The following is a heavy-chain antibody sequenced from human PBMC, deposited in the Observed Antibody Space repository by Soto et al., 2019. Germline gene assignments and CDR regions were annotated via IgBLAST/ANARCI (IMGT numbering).Heavy chain of an antibody. CDR1: GFTFSSYG. Sequence: PGGSLRLSCAASGFTFSSYGMHWFRQAPGKGLEWVAIISYDGSNTYYADSVKGRFTISRDNSKNTLYLQMNSLRAEDTSVYYCAKEGGLSGSYYISSSYYFDYWGQGTLVTSPQ. V-gene: IGHV3-30*18. CDR2: ISYDGSNT. D-gene: IGHD1-26*01. J-gene: IGHJ4*02. CDR3: AKEGGLSGSYYISSSYYFDY.